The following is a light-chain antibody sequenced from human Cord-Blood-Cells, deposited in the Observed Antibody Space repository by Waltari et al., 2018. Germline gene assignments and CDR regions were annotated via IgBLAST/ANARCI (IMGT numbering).Light chain of an antibody. V-gene: IGLV2-8*01. CDR1: SSDVGGYNY. Sequence: QSALTQPPSASGSPGQSVTISCTGTSSDVGGYNYVPWSQQHPGKAPKLMIYEVSKRSSGVPDRFSGSKSGNTASLTVSGLQAEDEADYYCSSYAGSNNHVFGTGTKVTVL. CDR3: SSYAGSNNHV. J-gene: IGLJ1*01. CDR2: EVS.